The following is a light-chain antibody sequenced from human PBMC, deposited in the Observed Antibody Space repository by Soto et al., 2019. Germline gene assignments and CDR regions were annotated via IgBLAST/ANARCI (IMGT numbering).Light chain of an antibody. Sequence: SYELTQPPSESVAPGKTATITCGGNNIGDKSVHWYQRKPGQAPVLVIYYDSDRPSGIPERFSGSNSGNTATLTISRVEAGDEADYYCQVWDSRGDPNVVFGGGTKLTVL. J-gene: IGLJ2*01. CDR2: YDS. CDR3: QVWDSRGDPNVV. V-gene: IGLV3-21*04. CDR1: NIGDKS.